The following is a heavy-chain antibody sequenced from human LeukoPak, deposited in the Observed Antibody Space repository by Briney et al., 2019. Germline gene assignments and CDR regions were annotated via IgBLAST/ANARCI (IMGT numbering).Heavy chain of an antibody. J-gene: IGHJ4*02. CDR3: ARGEVWGSYRFDY. D-gene: IGHD3-16*02. CDR2: IYYSGST. Sequence: SETLSLTCTVSGGSISIYYWSWIRDPPGKGREWIGYIYYSGSTNYNPSLKSRVTISVDTSKNQFSLKLSSVTAADTAVYYCARGEVWGSYRFDYWGQGTLVTVSS. CDR1: GGSISIYY. V-gene: IGHV4-59*01.